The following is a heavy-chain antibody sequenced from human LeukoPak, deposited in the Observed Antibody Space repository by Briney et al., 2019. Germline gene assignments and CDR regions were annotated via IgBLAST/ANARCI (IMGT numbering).Heavy chain of an antibody. CDR3: ANLNSGFDY. Sequence: GGSLGLSCAASGFIVNSNYMNWVRQAPGKGLEWVASISYDGSNKYLVDSVKGRFTISRDNSKSTVFLQMNSLRAEDTAVYYCANLNSGFDYWGQGTLVTVSS. CDR1: GFIVNSNY. J-gene: IGHJ4*02. D-gene: IGHD1-26*01. CDR2: ISYDGSNK. V-gene: IGHV3-30*18.